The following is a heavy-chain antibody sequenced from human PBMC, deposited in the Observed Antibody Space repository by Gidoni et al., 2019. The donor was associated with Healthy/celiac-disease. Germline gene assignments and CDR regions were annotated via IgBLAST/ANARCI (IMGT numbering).Heavy chain of an antibody. CDR3: ARHKRVGIAVANYYYMDV. J-gene: IGHJ6*03. CDR2: IDPSASYT. Sequence: EGQLVQDGAAVKKPGESLRIDCKGSGYSVTSYWSSWVRQMPGKGLEWMGRIDPSASYTNYSPSFQGHVTISADQSISTAYLQWSSLKASDPAMYYCARHKRVGIAVANYYYMDVWGKGTTVTVSS. CDR1: GYSVTSYW. V-gene: IGHV5-10-1*03. D-gene: IGHD6-19*01.